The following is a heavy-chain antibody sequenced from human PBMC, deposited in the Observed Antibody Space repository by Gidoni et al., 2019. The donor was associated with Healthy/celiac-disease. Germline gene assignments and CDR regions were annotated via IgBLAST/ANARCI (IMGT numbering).Heavy chain of an antibody. CDR3: ARVRTEYYGGNSGVFDY. CDR2: ISSSSSYI. CDR1: GFTFSSYS. J-gene: IGHJ4*02. D-gene: IGHD4-17*01. Sequence: EVQLVESGGGLVKPGGSLRLSCAASGFTFSSYSMNWVRQAPGKGLEWVSSISSSSSYIYYADSVKGRFTISRDNAKNSLYLQMNSLRAEDTAVYYCARVRTEYYGGNSGVFDYWGQGTLVTVSS. V-gene: IGHV3-21*01.